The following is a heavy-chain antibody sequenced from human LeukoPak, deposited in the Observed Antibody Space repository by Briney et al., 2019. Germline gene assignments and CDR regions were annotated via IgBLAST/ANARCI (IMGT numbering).Heavy chain of an antibody. CDR1: GFTFSSYW. D-gene: IGHD1/OR15-1a*01. V-gene: IGHV3-7*01. J-gene: IGHJ5*02. CDR3: ARDGVPYLWEQLDL. Sequence: GGSLRLSCAASGFTFSSYWMHWVRQAPGKGLEWVANIKHDGSEDYYLDSVKGRFTISRDNAKSSMWLQMNSLRDEDTAVYYCARDGVPYLWEQLDLWGQGTLVIVSS. CDR2: IKHDGSED.